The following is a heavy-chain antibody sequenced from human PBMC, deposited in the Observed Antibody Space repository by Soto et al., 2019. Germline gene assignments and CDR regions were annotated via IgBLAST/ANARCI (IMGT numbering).Heavy chain of an antibody. CDR3: ARQNDKYGSTS. J-gene: IGHJ5*02. CDR2: VYLLGTS. CDR1: GGSVSSVSSY. D-gene: IGHD3-10*01. V-gene: IGHV4-39*01. Sequence: PSETLSLTCSVTGGSVSSVSSYWGWIRQSPGGGLEWIGSVYLLGTSYSNPSLSSRVTLSVDTSGNKFSLRLHSVTAADTAIYFCARQNDKYGSTSWGQGTLVTVSS.